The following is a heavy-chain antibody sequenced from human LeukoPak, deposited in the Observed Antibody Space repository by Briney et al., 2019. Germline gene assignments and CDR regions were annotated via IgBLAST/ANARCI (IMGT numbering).Heavy chain of an antibody. CDR2: ISSGSSTI. Sequence: TGGSLRLSCAASGITFNTYSMSWVRQAPGKGLEWASYISSGSSTIYYADSVKGRFTISRDNAKNSLYLQMNSLRDEDTAVYYCLSGNYYFDYWGQGTLVTVSS. D-gene: IGHD1-26*01. J-gene: IGHJ4*02. CDR3: LSGNYYFDY. CDR1: GITFNTYS. V-gene: IGHV3-48*02.